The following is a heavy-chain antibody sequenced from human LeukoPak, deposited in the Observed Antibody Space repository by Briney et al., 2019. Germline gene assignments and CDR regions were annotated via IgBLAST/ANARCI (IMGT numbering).Heavy chain of an antibody. V-gene: IGHV4-59*08. Sequence: SETLSFTCSVSGGSVSNYYWSWIRQPPGKRLEWIGYVYYTGSTNYNPSLKSRVTMFEDKSKNQFSLRLYSVTVADTAVYYCARHFAYSSSSYFDYWGQGSLVTVSS. CDR1: GGSVSNYY. CDR3: ARHFAYSSSSYFDY. D-gene: IGHD6-6*01. J-gene: IGHJ4*02. CDR2: VYYTGST.